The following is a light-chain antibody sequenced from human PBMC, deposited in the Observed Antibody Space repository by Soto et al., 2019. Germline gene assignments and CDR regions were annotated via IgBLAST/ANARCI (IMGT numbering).Light chain of an antibody. V-gene: IGLV1-47*02. CDR1: SSNIGSNY. CDR2: SNN. J-gene: IGLJ3*02. CDR3: AAWDDSLSGPWV. Sequence: QSVLTQPPSASGTPGQRVTISCSGSSSNIGSNYVYWYQQLPGTAPKLLIYSNNQRPSGVPDRFSGSKFGTSASLAISGLRSEDEADYYCAAWDDSLSGPWVFGGGTKLTVL.